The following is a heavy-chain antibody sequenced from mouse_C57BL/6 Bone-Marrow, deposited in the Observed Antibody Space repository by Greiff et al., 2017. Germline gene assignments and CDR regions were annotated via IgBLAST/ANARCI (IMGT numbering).Heavy chain of an antibody. J-gene: IGHJ2*01. CDR2: IDPSDSET. CDR3: ARSLYSNYFDY. D-gene: IGHD2-5*01. V-gene: IGHV1-52*01. Sequence: QVQLQQPGAELVRPGSSVKLSCKASGYTFTSYWMHWVKQRPIQGLEWIGNIDPSDSETHYNQKFKDKVTLTVDKSSSTAYMQLSSLTSEDSAVYYCARSLYSNYFDYWGQGTTLTVSS. CDR1: GYTFTSYW.